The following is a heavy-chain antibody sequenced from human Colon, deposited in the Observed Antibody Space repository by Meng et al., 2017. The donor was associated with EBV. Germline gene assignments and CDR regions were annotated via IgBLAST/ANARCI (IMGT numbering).Heavy chain of an antibody. D-gene: IGHD3-22*01. Sequence: EWKKSGVCVKVACKASGYTFNGYYLHCVRQAPGQGLEWMGWINPNSGGTNYAQKFQGRVTMTRDTSISTAYMELSKLRSDDTAIYYCAKVRDISSDSSSYYDYWGQGTLVTVSS. CDR3: AKVRDISSDSSSYYDY. V-gene: IGHV1-2*02. CDR2: INPNSGGT. CDR1: GYTFNGYY. J-gene: IGHJ4*02.